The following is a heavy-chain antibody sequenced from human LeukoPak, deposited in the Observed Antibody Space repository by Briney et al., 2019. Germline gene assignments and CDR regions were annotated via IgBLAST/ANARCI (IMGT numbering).Heavy chain of an antibody. CDR3: TTDFFLAYYGMDV. D-gene: IGHD3-3*01. CDR2: IKSKTDGGTT. J-gene: IGHJ6*02. V-gene: IGHV3-15*05. Sequence: GGSLRLSCAVSGFTFSNAWMSWVRQAPGKGLEWVGRIKSKTDGGTTDYAAPVKGRFTISRDDSKNTLYLQMNSLKTEDTAVYYCTTDFFLAYYGMDVWGQGTTVTVSS. CDR1: GFTFSNAW.